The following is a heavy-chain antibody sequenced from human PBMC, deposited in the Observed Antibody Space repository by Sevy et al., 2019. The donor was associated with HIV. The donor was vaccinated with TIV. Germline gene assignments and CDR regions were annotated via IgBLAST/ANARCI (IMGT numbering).Heavy chain of an antibody. CDR1: GFTFSSYW. CDR3: ARDCNSNTCLWGLDV. D-gene: IGHD2-2*01. J-gene: IGHJ6*02. V-gene: IGHV3-7*03. Sequence: GWSLRLSCAASGFTFSSYWMTWVRQAPGKGLEWVANIKKDGSEKYYVDSVKGRFTISRDNAKNSLYLQMNSLRAEDTAVYYCARDCNSNTCLWGLDVWGQGSTVTVSS. CDR2: IKKDGSEK.